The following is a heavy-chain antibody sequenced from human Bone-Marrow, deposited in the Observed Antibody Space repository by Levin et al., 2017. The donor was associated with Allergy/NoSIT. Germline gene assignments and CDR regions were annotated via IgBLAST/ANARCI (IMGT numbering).Heavy chain of an antibody. Sequence: SQTLSLTCTVSGGSITSADYYWTWIRQPPGKGLEWIGYIYYSGSTYYNPSLKSRISISVDPSKNQFSLRLTSVTAADTAVYYCATSVAGRSDFWGQGSLITVSS. V-gene: IGHV4-30-4*01. D-gene: IGHD6-13*01. CDR2: IYYSGST. CDR1: GGSITSADYY. CDR3: ATSVAGRSDF. J-gene: IGHJ4*02.